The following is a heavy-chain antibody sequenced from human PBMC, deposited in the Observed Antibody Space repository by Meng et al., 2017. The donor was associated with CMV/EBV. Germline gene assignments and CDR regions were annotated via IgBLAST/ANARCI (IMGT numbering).Heavy chain of an antibody. CDR3: ARARGTLKSGNLDY. CDR2: INHSGST. J-gene: IGHJ4*02. D-gene: IGHD4-23*01. CDR1: GGSFSGYY. V-gene: IGHV4-34*01. Sequence: GSLRLSCAVYGGSFSGYYWSWIRQPPGKGLEWIGEINHSGSTNYNPSLKSRVTISVDTSKNQFSLKLSSVTAADTAVYYCARARGTLKSGNLDYWGQGTLVTAPQ.